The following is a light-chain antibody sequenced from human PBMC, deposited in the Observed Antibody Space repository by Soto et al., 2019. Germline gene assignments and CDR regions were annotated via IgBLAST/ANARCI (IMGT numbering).Light chain of an antibody. CDR1: TSNIGENT. CDR3: SAWDDSLDGWV. V-gene: IGLV1-44*01. Sequence: QSVLTQPPSASETPGQSVTISCSGSTSNIGENTVNWYQQLPGTAPKVLIYSDNQLPSGVPDRFSGSKSRTSASLVISGLQSEDEADYYCSAWDDSLDGWVFGGGTKLTVL. CDR2: SDN. J-gene: IGLJ3*02.